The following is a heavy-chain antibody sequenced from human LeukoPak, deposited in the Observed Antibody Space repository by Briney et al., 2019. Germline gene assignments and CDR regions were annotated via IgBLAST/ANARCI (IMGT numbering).Heavy chain of an antibody. D-gene: IGHD6-13*01. CDR1: GFTFSIYA. Sequence: GGSLRLSCAASGFTFSIYAMTWVRHTPGKGLEWVSTISSGGRTYYADSVKGRFTISRDNSKNTLYLHMNSLRAVDTALYYCAKDYSGSWYYFDYWGQGTLVTVSS. V-gene: IGHV3-23*01. J-gene: IGHJ4*02. CDR2: ISSGGRT. CDR3: AKDYSGSWYYFDY.